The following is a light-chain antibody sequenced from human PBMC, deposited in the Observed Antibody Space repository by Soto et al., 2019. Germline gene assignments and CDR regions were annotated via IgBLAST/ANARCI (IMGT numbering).Light chain of an antibody. CDR1: QSVSSY. Sequence: DIVLTQSPVTLSLSPGERATLSCRASQSVSSYLAWYQQKPGQAPRLLIYDASKRATGIPARFSGSGSGTDFTLTISSLEPEDFAVYYCQQRSKWPSTFGGGTKVDIK. V-gene: IGKV3-11*01. J-gene: IGKJ4*01. CDR2: DAS. CDR3: QQRSKWPST.